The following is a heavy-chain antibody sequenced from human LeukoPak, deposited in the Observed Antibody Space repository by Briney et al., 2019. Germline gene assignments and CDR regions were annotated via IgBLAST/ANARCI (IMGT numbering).Heavy chain of an antibody. V-gene: IGHV1-2*04. CDR3: ARDSNQYEAVHPLEY. Sequence: ASVKVSCKASGYTFTGYYMHWVRQAPGQGLEWMGWINPNSGGTNYAQKFQGWVTMTRDTSISTAYMELSRLRSDDTAVYYCARDSNQYEAVHPLEYWGQGTLVTISS. CDR1: GYTFTGYY. CDR2: INPNSGGT. D-gene: IGHD6-19*01. J-gene: IGHJ4*02.